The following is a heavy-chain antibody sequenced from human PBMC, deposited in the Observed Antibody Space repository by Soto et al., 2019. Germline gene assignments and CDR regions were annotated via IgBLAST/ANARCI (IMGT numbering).Heavy chain of an antibody. V-gene: IGHV1-69*13. CDR3: ARSRGSSHYYFDY. D-gene: IGHD6-6*01. CDR1: GGTFSSYA. Sequence: ASVKVSCKASGGTFSSYAISWVRQAPGQGLEWMGGIIPILGTANYAQKFQGRVTITADESTSTAYMELSSLRSEDTAVYYCARSRGSSHYYFDYWGQGTLVTVSS. CDR2: IIPILGTA. J-gene: IGHJ4*02.